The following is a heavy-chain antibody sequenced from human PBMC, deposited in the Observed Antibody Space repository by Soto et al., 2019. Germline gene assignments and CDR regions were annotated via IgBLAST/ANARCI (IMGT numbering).Heavy chain of an antibody. J-gene: IGHJ3*02. Sequence: QVQLVQSGAEMKKPGASVKVSCRASGYIFTNYGISWVRQAPGQGLEWMGWISPYNGHTKYAQKLQGRVTMTTDTFTSTVYMEMRSLRSDDAAMYYCTRTNIVGTTTDAFDIWGQGTMLTVSS. CDR2: ISPYNGHT. CDR1: GYIFTNYG. V-gene: IGHV1-18*01. D-gene: IGHD1-26*01. CDR3: TRTNIVGTTTDAFDI.